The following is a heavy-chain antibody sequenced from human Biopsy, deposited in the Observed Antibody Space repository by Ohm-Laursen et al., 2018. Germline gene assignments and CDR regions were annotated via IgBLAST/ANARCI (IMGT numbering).Heavy chain of an antibody. V-gene: IGHV4-59*11. CDR1: GGSFTGHY. Sequence: TLSLTCTVSGGSFTGHYWSWIRQPPGKGLEWIGHISCTGYTSHNASLKSRVTISVDTSRNHFSLRLSSLTAADTAVYYCARGSNDFGGLYFPRWGQGTLLTVSS. J-gene: IGHJ4*02. CDR3: ARGSNDFGGLYFPR. CDR2: ISCTGYT. D-gene: IGHD4-23*01.